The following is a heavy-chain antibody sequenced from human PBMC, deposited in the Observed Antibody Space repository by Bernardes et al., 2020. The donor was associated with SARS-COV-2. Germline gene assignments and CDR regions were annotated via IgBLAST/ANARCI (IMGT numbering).Heavy chain of an antibody. CDR2: IYSDGSST. Sequence: LRLSCAASGFSVRSNYMTWVRQAPGKGLACVSVIYSDGSSTSYADSVKGRFTISRDNAKNTLYLQMNSLRAEDTAVYYCARVFDPVIAGSGMDVWGQGTTVTVSS. J-gene: IGHJ6*02. D-gene: IGHD6-13*01. CDR1: GFSVRSNY. CDR3: ARVFDPVIAGSGMDV. V-gene: IGHV3-74*01.